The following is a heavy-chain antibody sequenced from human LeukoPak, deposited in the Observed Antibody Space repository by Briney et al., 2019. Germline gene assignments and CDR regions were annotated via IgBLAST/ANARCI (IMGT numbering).Heavy chain of an antibody. D-gene: IGHD2-2*01. CDR3: ARGGCSSTSCFPGTALDI. CDR2: ISAYNGNT. V-gene: IGHV1-18*01. J-gene: IGHJ3*02. CDR1: GYTFTSYG. Sequence: GASVKVSCEASGYTFTSYGISWVRQAPGQGLEWMGWISAYNGNTNYAQKLQGRVTMTTDTSTSTAYMELRSLRSDDTAVYYCARGGCSSTSCFPGTALDIWGRGTMVTVSS.